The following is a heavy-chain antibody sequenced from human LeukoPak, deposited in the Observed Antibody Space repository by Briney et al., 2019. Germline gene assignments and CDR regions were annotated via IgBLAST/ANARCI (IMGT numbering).Heavy chain of an antibody. CDR1: GFTLSSYA. D-gene: IGHD2-15*01. V-gene: IGHV3-23*01. CDR2: ISGSGGST. Sequence: GGSLRLSCAASGFTLSSYAMSWVRQAPGKRLEWVSAISGSGGSTYYADSVKGRFTISRDNSKNTLYLQMNSLRAEDTAVYYCAKSLGYCSGGSCYWGQGALVTVSS. CDR3: AKSLGYCSGGSCY. J-gene: IGHJ4*02.